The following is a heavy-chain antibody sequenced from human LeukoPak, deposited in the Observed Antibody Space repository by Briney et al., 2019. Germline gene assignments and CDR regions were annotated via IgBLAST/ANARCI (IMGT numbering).Heavy chain of an antibody. Sequence: GGSLRLSCAASGFTFSSYAMSWVRQAPGKGLEWVSAISGSGGSTYYADSVKGRFTISRDNAKNSLYLQMNSLRAEDTAVYYCARDRKANFWSGYRHDYWGQGTLVTVSS. J-gene: IGHJ4*02. CDR2: ISGSGGST. D-gene: IGHD3-3*01. CDR1: GFTFSSYA. CDR3: ARDRKANFWSGYRHDY. V-gene: IGHV3-23*01.